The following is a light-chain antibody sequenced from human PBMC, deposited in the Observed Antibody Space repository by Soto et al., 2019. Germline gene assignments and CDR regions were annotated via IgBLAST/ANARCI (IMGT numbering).Light chain of an antibody. CDR1: QSVASGS. Sequence: EIVLTQSPVTLSVSPGERATLSCGASQSVASGSSAWYQQRPGLAPRLLIYDSFTRAAGIPDRFSGSGSGTDFTLTISRLEPEDFAVYFCQQYGSSPVTFGGGTKVDIK. J-gene: IGKJ4*01. CDR2: DSF. CDR3: QQYGSSPVT. V-gene: IGKV3D-20*01.